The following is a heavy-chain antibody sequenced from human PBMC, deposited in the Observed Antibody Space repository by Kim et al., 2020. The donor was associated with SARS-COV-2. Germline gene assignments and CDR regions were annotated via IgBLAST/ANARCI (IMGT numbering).Heavy chain of an antibody. CDR2: IYYSGST. V-gene: IGHV4-31*03. CDR1: GGSISSGGYY. J-gene: IGHJ4*02. CDR3: ARGQGLITMIVVVVGAFDY. D-gene: IGHD3-22*01. Sequence: SQTLSLTCTVSGGSISSGGYYWSWIRQHPGKGLEWIGYIYYSGSTYYNPSLKSRVTISVDTSKNQFSLKLSSVTAADTAVYYCARGQGLITMIVVVVGAFDYWGQGTLVTVSS.